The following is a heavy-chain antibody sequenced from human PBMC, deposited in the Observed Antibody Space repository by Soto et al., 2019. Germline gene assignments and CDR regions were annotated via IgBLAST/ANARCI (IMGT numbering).Heavy chain of an antibody. D-gene: IGHD2-8*02. Sequence: SETLSLTCAVYGGSFSGYSWTWIRQPPGTGLEWIGEINHSGSTNYNPSLKSRVTISVDTSKNQFSLRLTSVTAADTAVYYCARDKITGLFDYWGQGTLVTVSS. V-gene: IGHV4-34*01. CDR1: GGSFSGYS. CDR3: ARDKITGLFDY. J-gene: IGHJ4*02. CDR2: INHSGST.